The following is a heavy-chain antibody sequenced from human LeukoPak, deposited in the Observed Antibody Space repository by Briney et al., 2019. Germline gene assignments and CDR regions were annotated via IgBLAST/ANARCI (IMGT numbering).Heavy chain of an antibody. J-gene: IGHJ3*02. CDR3: ANNYYDQKYESAFDI. V-gene: IGHV4-4*07. CDR1: GDSISSYY. D-gene: IGHD3-22*01. CDR2: IYTSGST. Sequence: PSETLSLTCTVSGDSISSYYWSWIRQPAGKGLEWIGRIYTSGSTNYNPSLKSRVTMSVDTSKNQFSLKLSSVTAADTAVYYCANNYYDQKYESAFDIWGQGTMVTVSS.